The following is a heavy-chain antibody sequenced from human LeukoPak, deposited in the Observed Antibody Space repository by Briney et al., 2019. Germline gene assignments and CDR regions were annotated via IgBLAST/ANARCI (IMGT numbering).Heavy chain of an antibody. CDR1: GFTFSSYT. J-gene: IGHJ4*02. D-gene: IGHD2-15*01. CDR3: ARDCSGGSCYAH. V-gene: IGHV3-21*01. Sequence: GGSLRLSCAASGFTFSSYTMNWVRQAPGKGLEWVSSISSSSSYIYYADSVKGRFTISRDNAKNSLYLQMNSLRAEDTAVYYCARDCSGGSCYAHWGQGTLVTVSS. CDR2: ISSSSSYI.